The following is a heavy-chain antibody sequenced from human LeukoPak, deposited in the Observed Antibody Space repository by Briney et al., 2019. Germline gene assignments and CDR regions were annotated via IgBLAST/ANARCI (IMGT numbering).Heavy chain of an antibody. CDR1: GFTFSSYS. V-gene: IGHV3-21*01. Sequence: GGSLRLSCAASGFTFSSYSMNWVRQAPGKGLEWVSSISSSSSSYIYYADSVKGRFTISRDNAKNSLYLQMNSLRAEDTAVYYCARDPSYPGYDSSGPLDYWGQGTLVTVSS. D-gene: IGHD3-22*01. J-gene: IGHJ4*02. CDR3: ARDPSYPGYDSSGPLDY. CDR2: ISSSSSSYI.